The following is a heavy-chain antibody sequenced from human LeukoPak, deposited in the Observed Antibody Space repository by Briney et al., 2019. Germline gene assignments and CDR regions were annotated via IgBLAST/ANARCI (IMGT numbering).Heavy chain of an antibody. J-gene: IGHJ6*03. V-gene: IGHV3-48*01. CDR2: IGTSSTTI. CDR3: VRFAAGGSYYYYMDV. D-gene: IGHD6-25*01. Sequence: TGGSLRLSFAASGFTFSSYTMNWVRQPPGKGLEWVSNIGTSSTTIYYADSVKGRFTISRDNAKNSLYLQMNSLRADDTAVYYCVRFAAGGSYYYYMDVWGKGTTVTVSS. CDR1: GFTFSSYT.